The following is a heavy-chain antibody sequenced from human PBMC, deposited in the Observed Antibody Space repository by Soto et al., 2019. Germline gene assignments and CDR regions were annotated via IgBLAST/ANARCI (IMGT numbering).Heavy chain of an antibody. D-gene: IGHD3-10*01. J-gene: IGHJ6*02. CDR2: IWYDGSNK. CDR1: GFTFISYG. V-gene: IGHV3-33*01. CDR3: ARDIAMVRGVGGFYYGMDV. Sequence: WGSLRLSCASSGFTFISYGMHWVRQAPGKGLDWVAVIWYDGSNKYYADSVKGRFTISRDNSKNTLYLQMNSLRAEDTAVYYCARDIAMVRGVGGFYYGMDVWGQGTTVTVSS.